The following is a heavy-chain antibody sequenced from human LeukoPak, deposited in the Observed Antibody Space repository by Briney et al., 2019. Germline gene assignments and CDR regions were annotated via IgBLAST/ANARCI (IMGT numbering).Heavy chain of an antibody. CDR3: ARGRSWPLDY. J-gene: IGHJ4*02. V-gene: IGHV6-1*01. Sequence: SQTLSLTCAISGDSVSSNSAARNWIRQSPSRGLEWLGRTYYRSKWYNDYAASVKNRIIINPDTSKSQFSLQLNSVTPEDTAIYYCARGRSWPLDYWGQGTLVTVSS. CDR1: GDSVSSNSAA. D-gene: IGHD6-13*01. CDR2: TYYRSKWYN.